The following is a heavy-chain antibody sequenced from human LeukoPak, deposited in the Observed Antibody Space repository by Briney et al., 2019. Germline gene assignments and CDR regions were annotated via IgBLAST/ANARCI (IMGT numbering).Heavy chain of an antibody. CDR1: GYTFTSYD. CDR3: ARVLAYYDFWSGLYYYYYGVDV. CDR2: MNPNSGNT. V-gene: IGHV1-8*01. Sequence: ASVKVSCKASGYTFTSYDINWVRQATGQGLEWMGWMNPNSGNTGYAQKFQGGVTMTKNTSISTAYMELSSLRSEDTAVYYCARVLAYYDFWSGLYYYYYGVDVWGQGTTVTVSS. J-gene: IGHJ6*02. D-gene: IGHD3-3*01.